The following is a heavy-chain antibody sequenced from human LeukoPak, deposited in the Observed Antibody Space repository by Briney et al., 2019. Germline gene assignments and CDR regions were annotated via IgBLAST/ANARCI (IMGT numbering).Heavy chain of an antibody. Sequence: ASVRVSCKASGYTFSGYYIHWVRQAPGQGLEWMGWINPNGGGTNYARKFQGRVTMTRATSITTAYMELSRLTSDDTAVYYCARGLLGGFDPWGQGTLVTVSS. CDR2: INPNGGGT. CDR1: GYTFSGYY. D-gene: IGHD2-15*01. CDR3: ARGLLGGFDP. V-gene: IGHV1-2*02. J-gene: IGHJ5*02.